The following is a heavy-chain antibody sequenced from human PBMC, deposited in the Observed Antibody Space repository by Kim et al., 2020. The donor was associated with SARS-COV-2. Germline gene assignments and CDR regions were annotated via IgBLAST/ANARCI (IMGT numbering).Heavy chain of an antibody. V-gene: IGHV3-21*01. J-gene: IGHJ3*02. CDR1: GFTFSSYS. CDR2: ISSSSSYI. CDR3: ARRLVGATDDAFDI. Sequence: GGSLRLSCAASGFTFSSYSMNWVRQAPGKGLEWVSSISSSSSYIYYADSVKGRFTISRDNAKNSLYLQMNSLRAEDTAVYYCARRLVGATDDAFDIWGQGTMVTVSS. D-gene: IGHD1-26*01.